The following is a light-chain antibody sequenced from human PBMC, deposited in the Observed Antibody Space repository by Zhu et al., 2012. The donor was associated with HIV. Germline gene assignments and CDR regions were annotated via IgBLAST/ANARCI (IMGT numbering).Light chain of an antibody. J-gene: IGKJ3*01. Sequence: DIQLTQSPSFLSASVGDRVTITCRASQGISNHLAWYQQKPGKVPELLIHGGSTLQSGVPSRFSGSRSGTDFTLTISSLQPEDVAVYYCQKYNSAPPTFGPGTKVDLK. CDR3: QKYNSAPPT. V-gene: IGKV1-27*01. CDR2: GGS. CDR1: QGISNH.